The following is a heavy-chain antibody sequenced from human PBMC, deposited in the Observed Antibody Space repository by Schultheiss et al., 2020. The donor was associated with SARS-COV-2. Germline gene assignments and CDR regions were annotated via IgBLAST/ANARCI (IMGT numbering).Heavy chain of an antibody. CDR1: GFTFSSYS. J-gene: IGHJ4*02. D-gene: IGHD5-12*01. CDR2: ISNIGNNI. CDR3: ARDVRTLRFDY. V-gene: IGHV3-48*04. Sequence: GGSLRLSCAASGFTFSSYSMNWVRQAPGKGLEWVSIISNIGNNIHYAESVRGRFTISRDNAKNSLYLQLNSLRADDTAVYYCARDVRTLRFDYWGQGTLVTVSS.